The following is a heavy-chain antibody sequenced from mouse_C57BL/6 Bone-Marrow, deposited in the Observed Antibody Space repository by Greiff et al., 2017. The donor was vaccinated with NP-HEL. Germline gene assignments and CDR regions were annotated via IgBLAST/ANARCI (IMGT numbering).Heavy chain of an antibody. CDR2: IRSKSSNYAT. CDR3: VREGYYGSSYDWYFDV. D-gene: IGHD1-1*01. V-gene: IGHV10-3*01. J-gene: IGHJ1*03. CDR1: GFTFNTYA. Sequence: EVMLVESGGGLVQPKGSLKLSCAASGFTFNTYAMHWVRQAPGKGLEWVARIRSKSSNYATYYADSVKDRFTISRDDSQSMLYLQMNNLKTEDTAMYYCVREGYYGSSYDWYFDVWGTGTTVTVSS.